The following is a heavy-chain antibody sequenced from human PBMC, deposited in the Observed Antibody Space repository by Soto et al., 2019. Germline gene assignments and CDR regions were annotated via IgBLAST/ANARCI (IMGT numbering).Heavy chain of an antibody. J-gene: IGHJ6*02. CDR3: AKDSARGAPYYYYGMDV. Sequence: PGGPLRLSCAASGFTFSSYGMHWVRQAPGKGLEWVAVISYDGSNKYYADSVKGRFTISRDNSKNTLYLQMNSLRAEDTAVYYCAKDSARGAPYYYYGMDVWGQGTTVTVSS. D-gene: IGHD6-6*01. V-gene: IGHV3-30*18. CDR1: GFTFSSYG. CDR2: ISYDGSNK.